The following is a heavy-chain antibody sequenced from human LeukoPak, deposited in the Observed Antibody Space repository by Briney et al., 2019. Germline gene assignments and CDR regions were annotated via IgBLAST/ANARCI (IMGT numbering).Heavy chain of an antibody. CDR2: ISYDGSNK. V-gene: IGHV3-30*18. CDR1: GFTFSSYG. D-gene: IGHD6-19*01. J-gene: IGHJ4*02. CDR3: AKDEELYSSGRVDY. Sequence: GGSLRLSCAASGFTFSSYGMHWVRQAPGKGLEWVAVISYDGSNKYYADSVKGRFTISRDNSKNTLYLQMNSLRAEDTAVYYCAKDEELYSSGRVDYWGQGTLVTVSS.